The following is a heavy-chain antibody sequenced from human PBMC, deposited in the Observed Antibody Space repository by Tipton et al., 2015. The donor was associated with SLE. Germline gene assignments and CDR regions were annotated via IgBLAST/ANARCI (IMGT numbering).Heavy chain of an antibody. CDR2: IYYSGST. CDR1: GGSISSSSYY. Sequence: LRLSCTVSGGSISSSSYYWGWIRQPPGKGLEWIGSIYYSGSTYYNPSLKSRVTISVDTSKNQFSLKLSSVTAADTAVYYCARDLGGVVVAAYDYWGQGTLVTVSS. J-gene: IGHJ4*02. CDR3: ARDLGGVVVAAYDY. V-gene: IGHV4-39*07. D-gene: IGHD2-15*01.